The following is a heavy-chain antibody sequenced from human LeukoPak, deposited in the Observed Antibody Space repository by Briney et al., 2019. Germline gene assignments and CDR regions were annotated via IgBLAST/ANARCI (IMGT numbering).Heavy chain of an antibody. CDR3: ARRIAAAGHFDY. CDR1: GYTFTSYY. V-gene: IGHV1-46*01. D-gene: IGHD6-13*01. Sequence: ASVKVSCKASGYTFTSYYMHWVRQAPGQGLEWMGIINPSGGSTSYAQKFQGRVTMTRDTSTSTVYMELSSLRSDDTAVFYCARRIAAAGHFDYWGQGTLVTVSS. CDR2: INPSGGST. J-gene: IGHJ4*02.